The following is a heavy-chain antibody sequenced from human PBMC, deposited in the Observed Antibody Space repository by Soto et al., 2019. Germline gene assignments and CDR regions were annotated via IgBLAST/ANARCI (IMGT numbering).Heavy chain of an antibody. Sequence: HPGGSLRLSCAASGFTFSSYGMHWVRQAPGKGLEWVAVISYDGSNKYYADSVKGRFTISRDNSKNTLYLQMNSLRAEDTAVYYCAKVRADYYDSSGPIDDWGQGTLVTVAS. CDR2: ISYDGSNK. CDR1: GFTFSSYG. J-gene: IGHJ4*02. V-gene: IGHV3-30*18. D-gene: IGHD3-22*01. CDR3: AKVRADYYDSSGPIDD.